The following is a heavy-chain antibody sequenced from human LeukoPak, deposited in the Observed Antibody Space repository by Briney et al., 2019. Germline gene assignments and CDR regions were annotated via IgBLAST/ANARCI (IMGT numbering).Heavy chain of an antibody. J-gene: IGHJ6*02. CDR1: GFTFSSYA. CDR2: ISSNGGST. Sequence: GGSLRLSCSASGFTFSSYAMHWVRQAPGKGLEYVSAISSNGGSTYYAGSVKGRFTISRDNSKNTLYLQMNSLRAEDTAVYYCAKEYQYSSPGHYYYYGMDVWGQGTTVTVSS. CDR3: AKEYQYSSPGHYYYYGMDV. V-gene: IGHV3-64*04. D-gene: IGHD6-6*01.